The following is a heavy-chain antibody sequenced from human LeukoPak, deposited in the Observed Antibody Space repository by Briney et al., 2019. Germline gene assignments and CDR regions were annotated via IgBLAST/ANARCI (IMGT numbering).Heavy chain of an antibody. CDR2: ISAYNGNT. Sequence: ASVKVSCKASGYTFTGYYMHWVRQAPGQGLEWMGWISAYNGNTNYAQKLQGRVTMTTDTSTSTAYMELRSLRSDDTAVYYCARVRNGYARFDYWGQGTLVTVSS. J-gene: IGHJ4*02. D-gene: IGHD5-18*01. V-gene: IGHV1-18*04. CDR1: GYTFTGYY. CDR3: ARVRNGYARFDY.